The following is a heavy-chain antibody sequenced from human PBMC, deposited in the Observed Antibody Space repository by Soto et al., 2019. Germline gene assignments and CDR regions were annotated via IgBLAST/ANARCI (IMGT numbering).Heavy chain of an antibody. CDR3: ARDRGADYGDYPHYYYYYGMDV. V-gene: IGHV4-4*02. D-gene: IGHD4-17*01. J-gene: IGHJ6*02. CDR2: IYHSGST. CDR1: GGSISSSNW. Sequence: PSETLSLTCAVSGGSISSSNWLSWFLQPPWKGLEWIGEIYHSGSTNYNPSLKSRVTISVDKSKNQFSLKLSSVTAADTAVYYCARDRGADYGDYPHYYYYYGMDVWGQGTTVTVSS.